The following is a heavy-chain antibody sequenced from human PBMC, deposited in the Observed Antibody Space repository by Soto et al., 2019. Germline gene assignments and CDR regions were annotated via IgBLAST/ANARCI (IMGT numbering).Heavy chain of an antibody. CDR1: GFTFSSYG. V-gene: IGHV3-30*18. CDR2: ISYDGSNK. J-gene: IGHJ6*02. Sequence: GGSLRLSCAASGFTFSSYGMHWVRQAPGKGLEWVAVISYDGSNKYYADSVKGRFTISRDNSKNTLYLQMNSLRAEDTAVYYCAKDITDYDFWSGYPRPDYYYGMDVWGQGTTVTVSS. D-gene: IGHD3-3*01. CDR3: AKDITDYDFWSGYPRPDYYYGMDV.